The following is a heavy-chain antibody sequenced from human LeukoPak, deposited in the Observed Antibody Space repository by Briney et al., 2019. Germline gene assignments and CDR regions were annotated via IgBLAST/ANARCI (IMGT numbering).Heavy chain of an antibody. Sequence: SETLSLTCTVSGSSVSSGIYYWSWIRQPPGKGLEWIGYISYSGSTNYNPSLKSRVTISVDTSKNQFSLKLRSVTAADTAVYYCARGPYIWGQGTMVTVSS. V-gene: IGHV4-61*01. CDR2: ISYSGST. CDR3: ARGPYI. CDR1: GSSVSSGIYY. J-gene: IGHJ3*02.